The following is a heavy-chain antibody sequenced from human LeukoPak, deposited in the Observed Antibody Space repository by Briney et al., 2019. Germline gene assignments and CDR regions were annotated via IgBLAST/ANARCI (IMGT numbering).Heavy chain of an antibody. D-gene: IGHD3-16*01. Sequence: GGSLRLSCAASGFTFSSYGMHWVRQAPGKGLEWVAFIRYDGSNKYYADSVKGRFTISRDNSKNTLYLQMNSLRAEDTAVYYCARSPVLTYYFDYWGQGTLVTVSS. J-gene: IGHJ4*02. CDR2: IRYDGSNK. CDR1: GFTFSSYG. CDR3: ARSPVLTYYFDY. V-gene: IGHV3-30*02.